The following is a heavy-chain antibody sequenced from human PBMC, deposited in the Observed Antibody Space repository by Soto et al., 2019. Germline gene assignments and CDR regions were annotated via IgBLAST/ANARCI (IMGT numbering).Heavy chain of an antibody. CDR2: ISGSGGST. V-gene: IGHV3-23*01. J-gene: IGHJ6*03. Sequence: GGSLRLSCAASGFTFSSYAMSWVRQAPGKGLEWVSAISGSGGSTYYADSVKGRFTISRDNSKNTLYLQMNSLRAEDTAVYYCAKDGIPSITIFGVVSSRGYYYMDVWGKGTTVTVSS. D-gene: IGHD3-3*01. CDR1: GFTFSSYA. CDR3: AKDGIPSITIFGVVSSRGYYYMDV.